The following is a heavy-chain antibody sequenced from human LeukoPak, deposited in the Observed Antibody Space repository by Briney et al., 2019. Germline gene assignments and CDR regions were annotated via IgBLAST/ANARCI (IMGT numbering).Heavy chain of an antibody. J-gene: IGHJ4*02. Sequence: GGSLRLSCVASGFTFSRHGMNWVRQAPGKGLEWVSGISPSGDIKYYVDSVKGRFTVSRDNSKNTLYLQINSLRDEDTAVYYCAKDMDHDYDDYGFDYWGQGTPVTVSS. CDR2: ISPSGDIK. CDR1: GFTFSRHG. V-gene: IGHV3-23*01. CDR3: AKDMDHDYDDYGFDY. D-gene: IGHD4-17*01.